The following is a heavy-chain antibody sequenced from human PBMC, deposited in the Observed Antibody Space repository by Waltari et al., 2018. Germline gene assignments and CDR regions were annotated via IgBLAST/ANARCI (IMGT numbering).Heavy chain of an antibody. Sequence: QLQLQESGPGLVKPSETLSLTCTVSGGSISGGVYYWGWIRKPPGKGLEWIGSIYYSGSTYYNPSLKSRVTISVDTSKNQFSLKLSSVTTADTAVYYCARDIRRGKQRGGMDVWGQGTTVTVSS. CDR3: ARDIRRGKQRGGMDV. V-gene: IGHV4-39*07. J-gene: IGHJ6*02. CDR2: IYYSGST. D-gene: IGHD6-25*01. CDR1: GGSISGGVYY.